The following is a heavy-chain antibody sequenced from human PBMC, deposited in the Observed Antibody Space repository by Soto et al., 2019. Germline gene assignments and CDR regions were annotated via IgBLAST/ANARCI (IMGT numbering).Heavy chain of an antibody. D-gene: IGHD3-10*01. CDR2: FDPEDGET. Sequence: ASVKVSCKVSGYTLTELSMHWVRQAPGKGLEWMGGFDPEDGETIYAQKFQGRVTMTEDTSTDTAYMEMSSLRAEDTAVYYCATNYGSGDYYYYMDVWGKGTTVTVSS. CDR1: GYTLTELS. CDR3: ATNYGSGDYYYYMDV. J-gene: IGHJ6*03. V-gene: IGHV1-24*01.